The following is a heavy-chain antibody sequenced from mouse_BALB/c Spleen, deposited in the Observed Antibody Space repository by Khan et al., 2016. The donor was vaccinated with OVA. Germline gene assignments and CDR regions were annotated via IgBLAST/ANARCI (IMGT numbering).Heavy chain of an antibody. CDR1: GFTFSNYG. CDR3: ARDYWFAY. CDR2: ISSGDTT. Sequence: EVKLMESGGGLVKPGGSLKLSCAASGFTFSNYGVSWVRQTPEKRLGWVASISSGDTTYYPDSVKGRFTISRDNARNILYLQMSSLRSEDTAMYYCARDYWFAYWGQGTLVTVSA. V-gene: IGHV5-6-5*01. J-gene: IGHJ3*01.